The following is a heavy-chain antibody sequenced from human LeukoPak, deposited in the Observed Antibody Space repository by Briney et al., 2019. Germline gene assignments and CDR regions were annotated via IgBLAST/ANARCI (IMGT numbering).Heavy chain of an antibody. CDR3: ATGVHGIAAAGDCYFDY. J-gene: IGHJ4*01. Sequence: SETLSLTCTVSGYSISSGYYWGWIRQPPGKGLEWIGYMYYRGNTNYDPSLKSRVTISIDTPNNQFSLKLSSVTAADTAVYYCATGVHGIAAAGDCYFDYWGHGTLVTVSS. V-gene: IGHV4-61*01. D-gene: IGHD6-13*01. CDR2: MYYRGNT. CDR1: GYSISSGYY.